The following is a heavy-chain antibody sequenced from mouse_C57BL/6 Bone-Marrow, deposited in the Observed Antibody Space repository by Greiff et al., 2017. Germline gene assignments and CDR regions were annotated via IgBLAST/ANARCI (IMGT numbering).Heavy chain of an antibody. CDR3: AKDYPYFDY. J-gene: IGHJ2*01. CDR2: ISSGGSYS. V-gene: IGHV5-6*01. D-gene: IGHD1-1*02. Sequence: EVQGVESGGDLVKPGGSLKLSCAASGFTFSSYGMSWVRQTPDKRLEWVATISSGGSYSYYPDSVKGRFTISRDNAKNTLYLQMRSLKSEDTAMYYCAKDYPYFDYWGQGTTLTVSS. CDR1: GFTFSSYG.